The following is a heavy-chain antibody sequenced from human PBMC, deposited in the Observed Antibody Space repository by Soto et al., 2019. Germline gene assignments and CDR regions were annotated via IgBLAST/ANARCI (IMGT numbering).Heavy chain of an antibody. V-gene: IGHV4-31*03. D-gene: IGHD5-12*01. CDR3: ARGQRWLQPVDWYFDL. CDR1: GGSISSGGYY. CDR2: IYDSGST. Sequence: QVQLQESGPGLVKPSQTLSLTCIVSGGSISSGGYYWSWIRQHPGNGLEWIGYIYDSGSTYCNPSLKGRVTITVDTSQNQFSLKLSSGTAADTAVYYCARGQRWLQPVDWYFDLWGRGTLVTVSS. J-gene: IGHJ2*01.